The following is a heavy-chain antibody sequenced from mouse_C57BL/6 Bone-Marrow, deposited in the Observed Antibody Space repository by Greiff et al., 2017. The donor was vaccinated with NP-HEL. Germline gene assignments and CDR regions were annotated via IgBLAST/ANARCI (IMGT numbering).Heavy chain of an antibody. CDR2: IYPRSGNT. CDR3: AGDLALLWLRGAMDY. J-gene: IGHJ4*01. Sequence: QVQLKQSGAELARPGASVKLSCKASGYTFTSYGISWVKQRTGQGLEWIGEIYPRSGNTYYNEKFKGKATLTAAKSSSTAYMELRSLTSEDSAVYFCAGDLALLWLRGAMDYWGRGTSVTV. CDR1: GYTFTSYG. V-gene: IGHV1-81*01. D-gene: IGHD2-1*01.